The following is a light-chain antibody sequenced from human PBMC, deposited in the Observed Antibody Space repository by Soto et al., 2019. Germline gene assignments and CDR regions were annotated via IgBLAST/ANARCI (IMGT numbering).Light chain of an antibody. V-gene: IGLV1-47*01. CDR1: SSNIGSNF. Sequence: QSVLTQPPSTSGTPGQRVTISCSGSSSNIGSNFVYWYKHLPGTAPKVVMFRNDQRPSGVPARFSGSKSGTSASLAISGLQSEDEADYFCAAWDDSLGGHVVFGGGTKVTVL. CDR2: RND. J-gene: IGLJ2*01. CDR3: AAWDDSLGGHVV.